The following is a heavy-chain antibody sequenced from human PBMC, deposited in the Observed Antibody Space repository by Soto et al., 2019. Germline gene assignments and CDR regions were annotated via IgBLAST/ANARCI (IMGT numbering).Heavy chain of an antibody. CDR2: ISGSGGST. CDR1: GFTFSSYA. D-gene: IGHD2-2*01. CDR3: AKAVRLYCSSTSCYGLDY. Sequence: EVQLLESGGGLVQPGGSLRLSCAASGFTFSSYAMSWVRQAPGKGLEWVSAISGSGGSTYYADSVKGRFTISRDNSKNTLYLQMNSLRAEDTAVYYCAKAVRLYCSSTSCYGLDYWGQGTLVTVSS. J-gene: IGHJ4*02. V-gene: IGHV3-23*01.